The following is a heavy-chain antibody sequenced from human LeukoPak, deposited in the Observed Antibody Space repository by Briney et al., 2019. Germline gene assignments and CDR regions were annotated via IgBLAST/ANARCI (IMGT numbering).Heavy chain of an antibody. J-gene: IGHJ4*02. CDR1: GFTFSTYD. Sequence: GSLRLSCAASGFTFSTYDMNWVRQAPGKGLEWVSFISGSGSTILYADSVKGRFTIPRDNAKNSLFLQMNSLRAEDTAVYYCASGYYYDYWGQGTLVSVSS. CDR3: ASGYYYDY. D-gene: IGHD3-22*01. CDR2: ISGSGSTI. V-gene: IGHV3-48*03.